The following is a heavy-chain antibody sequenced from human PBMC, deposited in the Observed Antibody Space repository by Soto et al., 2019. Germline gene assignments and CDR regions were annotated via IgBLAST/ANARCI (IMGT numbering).Heavy chain of an antibody. J-gene: IGHJ4*02. CDR1: GFTFSSYA. CDR3: ASRSGYSYGFPFDY. V-gene: IGHV3-30-3*01. Sequence: PGGSLRLSCAASGFTFSSYAMHWVRQAPGKGLEWVAVISYDGSNKYYADSVKGRFTISRDNSKNTLYLQMNSLRAEDTAVYYCASRSGYSYGFPFDYWGQGTLVTVSS. CDR2: ISYDGSNK. D-gene: IGHD5-18*01.